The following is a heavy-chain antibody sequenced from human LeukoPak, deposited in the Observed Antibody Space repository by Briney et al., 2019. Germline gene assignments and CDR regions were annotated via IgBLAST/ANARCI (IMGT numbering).Heavy chain of an antibody. D-gene: IGHD3-10*01. V-gene: IGHV7-4-1*02. CDR1: GYTFTSYA. Sequence: ASVKVSCKASGYTFTSYAMNWVRQAPGQGLEWMGWVNTNTGNPTYAQGFTGRFVFSLDTSVSTAYLQISSLKAEDTAVYYCARDLQLLWFGEQPRVYFDYWGQGTLVTVSS. CDR3: ARDLQLLWFGEQPRVYFDY. J-gene: IGHJ4*02. CDR2: VNTNTGNP.